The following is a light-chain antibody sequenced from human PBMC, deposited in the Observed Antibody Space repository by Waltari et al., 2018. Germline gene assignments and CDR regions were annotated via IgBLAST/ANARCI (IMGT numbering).Light chain of an antibody. Sequence: DIQMTQSPSSLSASVGDRVTITCRASQDITNDLAWYQQKPGETPKLLIYEASRLQSGIPSRFSGSGSGTDFTLTISSLQSEDFSTYYCQHYYSSPHNFGQGTKVEV. CDR2: EAS. CDR3: QHYYSSPHN. CDR1: QDITND. V-gene: IGKV1-NL1*01. J-gene: IGKJ2*01.